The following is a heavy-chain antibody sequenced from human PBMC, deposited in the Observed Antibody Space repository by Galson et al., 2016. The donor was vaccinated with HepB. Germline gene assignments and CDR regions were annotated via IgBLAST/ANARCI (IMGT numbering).Heavy chain of an antibody. V-gene: IGHV1-18*01. CDR1: GYTFSSYG. CDR2: ISAYNGNK. J-gene: IGHJ4*02. Sequence: VKVSCKAPGYTFSSYGISWVRQAPGPGLEWMGWISAYNGNKHYAQKVQGSVTMITETNTNTAYMELRSLRSDDTAVYYCARGHTSGHYSNVGGSCFDYWGQGTLVTVSS. CDR3: ARGHTSGHYSNVGGSCFDY. D-gene: IGHD3-3*01.